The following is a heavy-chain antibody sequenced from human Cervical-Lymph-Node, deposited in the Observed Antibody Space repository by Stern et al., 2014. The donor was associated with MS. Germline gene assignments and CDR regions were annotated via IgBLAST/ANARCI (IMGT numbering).Heavy chain of an antibody. D-gene: IGHD5-24*01. CDR3: AHRHGWLRAFDI. V-gene: IGHV2-5*02. Sequence: QVTLRESGPTLVKPTQTLTLTCTFSGFSFNSTGVGVGWIRQPPGTALERLAIIYWDDDKRYSPYLQSRLTITKAPSKDQVVLTMTNLDPVDTATYFCAHRHGWLRAFDIWGPGTTVTVSS. CDR2: IYWDDDK. CDR1: GFSFNSTGVG. J-gene: IGHJ3*02.